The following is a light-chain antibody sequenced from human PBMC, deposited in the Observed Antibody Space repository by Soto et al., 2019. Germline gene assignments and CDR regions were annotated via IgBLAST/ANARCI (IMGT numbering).Light chain of an antibody. CDR1: SSNIGAGYD. CDR3: RSYDRSLSGPVV. V-gene: IGLV1-40*01. Sequence: QSVLTQQPSVSGAPGQRVTISCTGSSSNIGAGYDVHWYQQLPGTVPKLLIYGNTNRPSGVPDRFSGSVSGTSASLAITGLQAEDDADYYCRSYDRSLSGPVVFGGGTKVTVL. CDR2: GNT. J-gene: IGLJ2*01.